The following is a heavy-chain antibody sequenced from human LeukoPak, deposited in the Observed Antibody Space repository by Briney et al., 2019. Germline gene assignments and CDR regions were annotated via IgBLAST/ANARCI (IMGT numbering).Heavy chain of an antibody. CDR2: IYYSGST. V-gene: IGHV4-4*02. Sequence: PSETLSLTCAVSGGSISSTNWWSWVRQPPGKGLEWIGEIYYSGSTNYNPSLKSRITILIDKSKNQFSLNLSSVTAADTAVYYCARPPRRAAHGYFDLWGRGTLVTVSS. J-gene: IGHJ2*01. D-gene: IGHD2-15*01. CDR3: ARPPRRAAHGYFDL. CDR1: GGSISSTNW.